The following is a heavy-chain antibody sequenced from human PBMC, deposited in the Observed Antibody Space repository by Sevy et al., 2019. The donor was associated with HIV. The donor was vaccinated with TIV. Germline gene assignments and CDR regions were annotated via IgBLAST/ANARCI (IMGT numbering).Heavy chain of an antibody. D-gene: IGHD3-10*01. CDR1: GFTFSSYD. CDR2: IGTAGDT. Sequence: GGSLRLSCAASGFTFSSYDMHWVRQATGKGLEWVSAIGTAGDTYYPGSVKGRFTISRENAKTSLYLQMNSRRAGDTAVYYCARGADGSGSYYNWFDPWGQGTLVTVSS. J-gene: IGHJ5*02. CDR3: ARGADGSGSYYNWFDP. V-gene: IGHV3-13*01.